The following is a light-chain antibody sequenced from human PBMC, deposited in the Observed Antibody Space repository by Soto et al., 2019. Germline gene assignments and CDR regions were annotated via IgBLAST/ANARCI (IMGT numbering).Light chain of an antibody. CDR3: QQHSHWPPWT. Sequence: EIVLTQSPGTLSLSPGERATLSCRASQSVSSTYLAWYQQKPGQAPGLLLYGASNRATGIPARFSGSGSGTDFTLTISNLEPEDFAVYYCQQHSHWPPWTFGQGTKVDI. J-gene: IGKJ1*01. CDR1: QSVSSTY. V-gene: IGKV3-11*01. CDR2: GAS.